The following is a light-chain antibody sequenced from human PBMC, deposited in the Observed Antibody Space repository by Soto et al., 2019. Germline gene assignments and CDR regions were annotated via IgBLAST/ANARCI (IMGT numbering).Light chain of an antibody. CDR2: GAS. J-gene: IGKJ4*01. Sequence: EIVMTQSPATLSVSPGERATLSCRASQSVSSNLAWYQQKPGQAPSLLIYGASTRASGIPARFSGSGSGTEFTLTISSLQSEDFAVYYCQQRRNWPLTFGGGTKVEIK. CDR1: QSVSSN. CDR3: QQRRNWPLT. V-gene: IGKV3-15*01.